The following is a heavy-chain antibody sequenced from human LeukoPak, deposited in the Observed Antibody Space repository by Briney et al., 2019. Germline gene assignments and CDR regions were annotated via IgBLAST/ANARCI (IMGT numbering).Heavy chain of an antibody. D-gene: IGHD3-10*01. CDR1: GGSISSYY. V-gene: IGHV4-59*08. CDR2: IYYSGRT. CDR3: ARRAAWFGELH. Sequence: TSVTLSLTCTVSGGSISSYYWTWIRQPPGNALEWIGYIYYSGRTSYNPSLKSRVTISVDTSKNQFPLKLSSVTAADTAVYYCARRAAWFGELHWGQGTLVTVSS. J-gene: IGHJ4*02.